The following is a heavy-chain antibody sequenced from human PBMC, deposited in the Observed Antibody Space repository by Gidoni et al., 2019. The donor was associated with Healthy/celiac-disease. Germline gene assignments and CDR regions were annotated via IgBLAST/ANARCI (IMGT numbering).Heavy chain of an antibody. Sequence: QVQLVESGGGVVKPGRSLRLSCAASGFTFSSYAMHWVRQAPGKGLEWVAVISYDGSNKYYADSVKGRFTISRDNSKNTLYLQMNSLRAEDTAVYYCARGMDYDFWSGSCYWGQGTLVTVSS. CDR1: GFTFSSYA. CDR2: ISYDGSNK. CDR3: ARGMDYDFWSGSCY. V-gene: IGHV3-30-3*01. D-gene: IGHD3-3*01. J-gene: IGHJ4*02.